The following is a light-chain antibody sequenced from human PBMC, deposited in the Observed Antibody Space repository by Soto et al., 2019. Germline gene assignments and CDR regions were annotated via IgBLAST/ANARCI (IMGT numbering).Light chain of an antibody. V-gene: IGKV3-15*01. CDR3: KHYNTWPG. Sequence: EIVMTQSQATLSVSPGERATLSCRASQNIRTNLAWYQQKPGQAPRLLMYGASTRATGIPARFSGSGSGTEFTLTINSLQSEDFAVYYCKHYNTWPGFGQGTKLEIK. CDR1: QNIRTN. J-gene: IGKJ2*01. CDR2: GAS.